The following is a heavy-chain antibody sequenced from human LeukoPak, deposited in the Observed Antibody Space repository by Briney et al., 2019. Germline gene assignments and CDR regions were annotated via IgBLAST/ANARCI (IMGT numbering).Heavy chain of an antibody. V-gene: IGHV4-59*01. J-gene: IGHJ6*03. CDR2: VDHTGST. CDR3: ARGRVSSSTWYSTYYYFFNMDF. D-gene: IGHD4-11*01. Sequence: PSETLSLTCTVSDDSITMYYWTWIRQPPGKGLEWIGYVDHTGSTKFNPSLNGRVSISRDTSNNFFSLRLRSVTAAGTAVYFCARGRVSSSTWYSTYYYFFNMDFWGKGTTVTVSS. CDR1: DDSITMYY.